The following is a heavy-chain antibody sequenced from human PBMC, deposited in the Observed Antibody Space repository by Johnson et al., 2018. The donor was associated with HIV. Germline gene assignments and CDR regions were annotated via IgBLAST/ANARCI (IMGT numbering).Heavy chain of an antibody. D-gene: IGHD6-13*01. CDR1: GFTFSSYW. J-gene: IGHJ3*01. CDR2: IKQDGSDK. Sequence: VQLVESGGGLVQPGGSLRLSCAASGFTFSSYWMSWVRQAPGEGLEWLANIKQDGSDKYYVDSVKGRFTISRDNAKNSLYLQMNNLRAEDTSVYYCAKDFGSSSGNAFDVWGQGTMVTVSS. CDR3: AKDFGSSSGNAFDV. V-gene: IGHV3-7*01.